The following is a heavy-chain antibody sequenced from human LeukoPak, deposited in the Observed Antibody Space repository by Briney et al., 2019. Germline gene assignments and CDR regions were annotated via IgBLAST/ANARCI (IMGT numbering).Heavy chain of an antibody. J-gene: IGHJ5*02. D-gene: IGHD3-10*01. CDR1: GGSISSYY. Sequence: SETLSLTCTVSGGSISSYYWSWIRQPPGKGLEWMWYIYYSGSTNYNPSLKSRVTISVDTSKNQFSLKLSSVTAADTAVYYCARDLARERKGDYYGSGSYTDWFDPWGQGTLVTVSS. V-gene: IGHV4-59*01. CDR2: IYYSGST. CDR3: ARDLARERKGDYYGSGSYTDWFDP.